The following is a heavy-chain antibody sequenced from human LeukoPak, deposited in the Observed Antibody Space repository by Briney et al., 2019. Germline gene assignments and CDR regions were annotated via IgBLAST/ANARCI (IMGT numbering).Heavy chain of an antibody. Sequence: GGSLRLSCAASGFTFSSYSMNWVRQAPGKGLEWVSYISSGGTTVHYVDSVKGRFTISRDNAKNSLYLQMNSLRAEDTALYYCARAERYYDILTGFYGGPFDYWGQGTLVTVSS. CDR2: ISSGGTTV. CDR1: GFTFSSYS. D-gene: IGHD3-9*01. J-gene: IGHJ4*02. CDR3: ARAERYYDILTGFYGGPFDY. V-gene: IGHV3-48*04.